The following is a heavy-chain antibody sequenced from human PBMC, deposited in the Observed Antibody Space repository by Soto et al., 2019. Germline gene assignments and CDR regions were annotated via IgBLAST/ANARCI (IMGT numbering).Heavy chain of an antibody. CDR2: ISAYNGNT. V-gene: IGHV1-18*01. Sequence: ASVKVSCKASGYTFTSYGISWVRQAPGQGLEWMGWISAYNGNTNYAQKLQGRVTMTTDTSTSTAYMELRSLRSDDTAVYYCARWVTSSARYGDYADGEFDYWGQGTLVTVS. CDR1: GYTFTSYG. CDR3: ARWVTSSARYGDYADGEFDY. D-gene: IGHD4-17*01. J-gene: IGHJ4*02.